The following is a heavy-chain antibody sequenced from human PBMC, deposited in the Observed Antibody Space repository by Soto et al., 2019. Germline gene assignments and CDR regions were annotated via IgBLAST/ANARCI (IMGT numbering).Heavy chain of an antibody. J-gene: IGHJ4*02. V-gene: IGHV3-33*01. CDR3: ARDGYCSGGSCYSVPVFDY. CDR2: IWYDGSNK. Sequence: QVQLVESGGGVVQPGRSLRPSCAASGFTFSSYGMHWVRQAPGKGLEWVAVIWYDGSNKYYADSVKGRFTISRDNSKNTLYLQMNSLRAEDTAVYYCARDGYCSGGSCYSVPVFDYWGQGTLVTVSS. CDR1: GFTFSSYG. D-gene: IGHD2-15*01.